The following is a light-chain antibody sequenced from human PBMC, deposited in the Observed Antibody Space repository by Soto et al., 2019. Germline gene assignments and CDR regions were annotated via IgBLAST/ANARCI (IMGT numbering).Light chain of an antibody. J-gene: IGKJ4*01. CDR1: QSITNR. V-gene: IGKV1-5*01. CDR3: QERNRWPRGT. CDR2: DAS. Sequence: IQMTQSPSSLSASLGDRVTITCRASQSITNRLAWYQQKPGKAPKVLIYDASNLEYGVPSRFSGSGSGTDFTLTISSLEPEDFAVYYCQERNRWPRGTFGAGTKVDI.